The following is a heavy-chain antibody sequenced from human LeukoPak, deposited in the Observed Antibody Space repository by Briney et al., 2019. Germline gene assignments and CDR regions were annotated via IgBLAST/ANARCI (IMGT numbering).Heavy chain of an antibody. Sequence: GGSLRLSCAASGFTFNTYTMNWVRQAPGKGLEWVSSISSSSSYIYYADSVKGRFTISRDNAKNSLYLQMNSLRAEDTAVYYCATSGYSSSWYFGWGQGTLVTVSS. V-gene: IGHV3-21*01. J-gene: IGHJ4*02. CDR2: ISSSSSYI. D-gene: IGHD6-13*01. CDR3: ATSGYSSSWYFG. CDR1: GFTFNTYT.